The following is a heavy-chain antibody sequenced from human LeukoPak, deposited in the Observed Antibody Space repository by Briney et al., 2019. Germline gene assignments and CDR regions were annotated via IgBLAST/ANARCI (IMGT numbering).Heavy chain of an antibody. CDR1: GGSFSGYY. V-gene: IGHV4-34*01. Sequence: SETLSLTCAVYGGSFSGYYWSWIRQPPGKGLEWIGEINHSGSTNYNPSLKSRVTISVDTSKNQFSLKLSSVTAADTAVYYCARRTYYWFDPWGQGTLVTVSS. D-gene: IGHD1-7*01. CDR2: INHSGST. J-gene: IGHJ5*02. CDR3: ARRTYYWFDP.